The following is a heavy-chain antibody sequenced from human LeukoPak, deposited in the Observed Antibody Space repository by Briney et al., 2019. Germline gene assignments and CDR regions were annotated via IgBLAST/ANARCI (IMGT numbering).Heavy chain of an antibody. CDR1: GFTFSTYG. CDR3: ARAYWGGVFCYSGFDF. D-gene: IGHD2-15*01. V-gene: IGHV3-48*02. J-gene: IGHJ4*02. CDR2: ISSSTSTI. Sequence: PGGSLRLSCAASGFTFSTYGMNWVCQAPGQGLELVSYISSSTSTIYYADSVKGRFTITRDNAKNSLYLQMHSLRDEDTAVYYCARAYWGGVFCYSGFDFWGQGTLVTVSS.